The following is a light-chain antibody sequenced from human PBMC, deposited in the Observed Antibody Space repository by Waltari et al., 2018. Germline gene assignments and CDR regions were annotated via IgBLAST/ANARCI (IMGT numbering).Light chain of an antibody. J-gene: IGKJ4*01. V-gene: IGKV3-15*01. CDR2: GAS. CDR1: QSIGSD. CDR3: QQYNNWPLT. Sequence: EIVMTQSPATLSVSPGERATLSCRARQSIGSDLAWYLQTPGQAPRLLIYGASTRATGIPARFSGSGSGTEFTLTISSLQSEDFAVYFCQQYNNWPLTFGGGAQVEI.